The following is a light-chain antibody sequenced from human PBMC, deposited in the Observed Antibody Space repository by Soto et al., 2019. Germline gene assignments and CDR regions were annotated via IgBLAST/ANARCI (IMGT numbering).Light chain of an antibody. CDR2: GAS. Sequence: EIVFTQSPGTLSLSPGGRATLSCRASQSVSSSYLAWYQQKPGQAPRLLIYGASSRATGIPDRFSGSGSGTDFTLTISRLEPEDFAVYYCQQYGSSPLYTFGQGTKLEIK. CDR1: QSVSSSY. J-gene: IGKJ2*01. V-gene: IGKV3-20*01. CDR3: QQYGSSPLYT.